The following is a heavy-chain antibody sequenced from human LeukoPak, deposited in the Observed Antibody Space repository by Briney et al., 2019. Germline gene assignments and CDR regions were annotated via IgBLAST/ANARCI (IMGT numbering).Heavy chain of an antibody. CDR3: AKKYSSTWYVY. V-gene: IGHV3-23*01. CDR2: ISDDGGLT. D-gene: IGHD6-13*01. Sequence: GGSLRLSCAASGFTFSSYAMGWVRQAPGKGLEWVSTISDDGGLTYYAASVTGRFSISRDNSRNTLYLQMNSLRVEDTAIYFCAKKYSSTWYVYWGQGTLVTVSS. CDR1: GFTFSSYA. J-gene: IGHJ4*02.